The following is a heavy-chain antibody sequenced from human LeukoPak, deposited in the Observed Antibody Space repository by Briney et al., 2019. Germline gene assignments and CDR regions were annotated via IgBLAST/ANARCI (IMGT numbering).Heavy chain of an antibody. Sequence: ASVKVSCKASGYTFTNYGISWVRQAPGQGLEWMGWINTYNGNTNYAQKFQGRVTMTTDTSTSTAYMELRSLRSDDTAVYYCARVVLDHYYDSSGYLGTLDSWGQGTLVTVSS. D-gene: IGHD3-22*01. V-gene: IGHV1-18*01. CDR2: INTYNGNT. J-gene: IGHJ4*02. CDR3: ARVVLDHYYDSSGYLGTLDS. CDR1: GYTFTNYG.